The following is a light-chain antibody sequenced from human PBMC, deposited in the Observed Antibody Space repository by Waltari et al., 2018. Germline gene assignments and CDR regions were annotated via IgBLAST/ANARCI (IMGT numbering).Light chain of an antibody. CDR1: QSVLYSSNNKNY. CDR3: QQYYSTPWT. J-gene: IGKJ1*01. CDR2: WAP. Sequence: DIVMTQSPDSLAVSLGERATINCTSSQSVLYSSNNKNYLVWYQQQPGQPPKLLIYWAPTRESGVPDRFSGSGSGTDFTLSISSLQAEDVAVYYCQQYYSTPWTFGQGTKVEIK. V-gene: IGKV4-1*01.